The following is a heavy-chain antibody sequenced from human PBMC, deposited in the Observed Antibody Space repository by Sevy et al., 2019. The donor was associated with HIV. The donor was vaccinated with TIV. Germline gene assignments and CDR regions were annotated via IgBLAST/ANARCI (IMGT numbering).Heavy chain of an antibody. CDR2: IIPIFGTA. J-gene: IGHJ4*02. CDR3: ARVEGTNSHFDY. Sequence: SVKVSCKASGGTFSSYAISWVRQAPGQGLEWMGGIIPIFGTANYAQKFQGRVTITADESTSTAYMELSSLRSEDTAVYYCARVEGTNSHFDYWGQRTLVTVSS. CDR1: GGTFSSYA. D-gene: IGHD2-8*01. V-gene: IGHV1-69*13.